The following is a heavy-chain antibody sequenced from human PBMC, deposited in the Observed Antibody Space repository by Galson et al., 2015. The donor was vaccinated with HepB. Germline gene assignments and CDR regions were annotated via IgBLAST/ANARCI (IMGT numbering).Heavy chain of an antibody. CDR3: AKGSLDIVVVPAAIGINGAFDI. V-gene: IGHV3-30*18. Sequence: LRLSCAASGFTFSSYGMHWVRQAPGKGLEWVAVISYDGSNKYYADSVKGRFTISRDNSKNTLYLQMNSPRAEDTAVYYCAKGSLDIVVVPAAIGINGAFDIWGQGTMVTVSS. J-gene: IGHJ3*02. CDR2: ISYDGSNK. D-gene: IGHD2-2*03. CDR1: GFTFSSYG.